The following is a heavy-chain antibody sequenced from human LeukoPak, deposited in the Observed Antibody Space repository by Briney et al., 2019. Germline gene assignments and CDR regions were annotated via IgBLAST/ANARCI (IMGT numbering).Heavy chain of an antibody. CDR3: ARLSRPGYCSGGTCPPDY. D-gene: IGHD2-15*01. J-gene: IGHJ4*02. CDR2: VYHSGST. V-gene: IGHV4-59*12. Sequence: SETLSLTCSVSGGSFSSNYWTWIRQLPGKGLEWIGYVYHSGSTNYNPSLKSRVTISVDTSKNQFSLKVSSVTAADTAVYYCARLSRPGYCSGGTCPPDYWGQGTLVTVSS. CDR1: GGSFSSNY.